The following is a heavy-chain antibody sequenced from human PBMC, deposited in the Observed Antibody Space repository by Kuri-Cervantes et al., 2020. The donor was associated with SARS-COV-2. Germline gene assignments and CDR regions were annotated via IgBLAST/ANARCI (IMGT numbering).Heavy chain of an antibody. CDR1: GFNIRTYA. J-gene: IGHJ5*02. CDR3: AKGGYSSSSRWFDP. CDR2: FSAGDENT. D-gene: IGHD6-6*01. Sequence: GGSLRLSCAASGFNIRTYAMSWVRQAPGKGLEWVSSFSAGDENTYYADSVKGRFTISRDNSKNTLYLQMNSLRAEDTAVYYCAKGGYSSSSRWFDPWGQGTLVTVSS. V-gene: IGHV3-23*01.